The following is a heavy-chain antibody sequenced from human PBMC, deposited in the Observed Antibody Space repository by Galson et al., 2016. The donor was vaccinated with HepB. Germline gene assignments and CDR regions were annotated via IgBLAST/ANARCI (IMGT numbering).Heavy chain of an antibody. Sequence: SLRLSCAGSGYTFSYYHLNWYRQAPGKGLEWVSAISGRGGSTYYADSVKGRFTISRDNSKNTLYLQMNSLRAEDTAAYYCAKERGSIGAVGIDSFDNWGQGTLVTVSS. CDR1: GYTFSYYH. CDR2: ISGRGGST. D-gene: IGHD6-13*01. V-gene: IGHV3-23*01. CDR3: AKERGSIGAVGIDSFDN. J-gene: IGHJ4*02.